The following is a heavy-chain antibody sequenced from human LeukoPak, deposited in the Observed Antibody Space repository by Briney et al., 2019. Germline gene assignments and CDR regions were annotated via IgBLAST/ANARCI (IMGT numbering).Heavy chain of an antibody. CDR1: GFTFSSYA. V-gene: IGHV3-23*01. CDR2: ISGSGGST. D-gene: IGHD4-17*01. CDR3: ARDWPTVTMLGDYYYYMDV. Sequence: VQPGGSLRLSCAASGFTFSSYAMSWVRQAPGKGLEWVSAISGSGGSTYYADSVKGRFTISRDNAKNSLYLQMNSLRAEDTAVYYCARDWPTVTMLGDYYYYMDVWGKGTTVTVSS. J-gene: IGHJ6*03.